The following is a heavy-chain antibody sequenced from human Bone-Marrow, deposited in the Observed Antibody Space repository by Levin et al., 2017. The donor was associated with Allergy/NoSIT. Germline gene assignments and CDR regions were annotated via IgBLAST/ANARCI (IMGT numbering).Heavy chain of an antibody. D-gene: IGHD2-15*01. J-gene: IGHJ4*02. CDR2: MFYRGST. CDR1: GDYISSGYYY. Sequence: SETLSLTCSVSGDYISSGYYYWTWIRQHPGKGLEWIGHMFYRGSTYYNPSLKSRVTISIDTSNNHLSLDLKSVTAADTAVYYCARGTGYCSGSGCFGPFFGYWGQGNLVTVSS. CDR3: ARGTGYCSGSGCFGPFFGY. V-gene: IGHV4-31*03.